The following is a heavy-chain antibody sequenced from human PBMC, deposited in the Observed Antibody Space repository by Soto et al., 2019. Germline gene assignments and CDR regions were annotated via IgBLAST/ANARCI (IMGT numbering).Heavy chain of an antibody. CDR2: ISSRDTFI. D-gene: IGHD2-15*01. CDR1: GFNFGDYS. Sequence: KTGGSLGLSCVASGFNFGDYSMNWVRQAPGKGLEWVASISSRDTFIQYGDSVRGRFTISRDNARNALYLQLNSLKTEDTAVYYCTSHSPEDMIRKWGQGTLVTVSS. J-gene: IGHJ4*02. CDR3: TSHSPEDMIRK. V-gene: IGHV3-21*04.